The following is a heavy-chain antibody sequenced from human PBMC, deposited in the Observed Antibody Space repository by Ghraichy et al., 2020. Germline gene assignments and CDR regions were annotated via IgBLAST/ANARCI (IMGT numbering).Heavy chain of an antibody. J-gene: IGHJ4*02. CDR1: GFPLSAFE. D-gene: IGHD4-17*01. V-gene: IGHV3-48*03. CDR2: ISTTGNII. Sequence: GESLNISCVVSGFPLSAFEMHWVRQAPGKGLEWVSYISTTGNIIYYADSVKGRFTVSRDNSMNSVSLRLDSLRVEDTAVYYCAREAPGNYNTATYFYDYWGQGALVTVSS. CDR3: AREAPGNYNTATYFYDY.